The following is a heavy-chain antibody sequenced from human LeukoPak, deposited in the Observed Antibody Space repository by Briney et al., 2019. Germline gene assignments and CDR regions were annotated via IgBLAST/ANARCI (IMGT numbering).Heavy chain of an antibody. CDR1: GGSISSSSYY. CDR2: IYYSGST. CDR3: ADGYSSSWPRYYYYMDV. Sequence: SETLSLTCTVSGGSISSSSYYWGWIRQPPGKGLEWIGSIYYSGSTYYNPSLKSRVTISVDTSKNQFSLKLSSVTAADTAVYYCADGYSSSWPRYYYYMDVWGKGTTVTVSS. J-gene: IGHJ6*03. V-gene: IGHV4-39*07. D-gene: IGHD6-13*01.